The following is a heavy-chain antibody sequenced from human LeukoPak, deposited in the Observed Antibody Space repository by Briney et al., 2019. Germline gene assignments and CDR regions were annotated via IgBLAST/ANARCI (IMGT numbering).Heavy chain of an antibody. CDR2: IYPGDSDS. Sequence: EPLKISCKGSGNSFTTYWITWVRQMPGKSLEWMGIIYPGDSDSRYSPSFQGQVTMSADKSIGTAYLQWSSLKASDTAMYYCARQGYTYGYDSWGQGTLVTVSS. V-gene: IGHV5-51*01. CDR3: ARQGYTYGYDS. J-gene: IGHJ5*01. CDR1: GNSFTTYW. D-gene: IGHD5-18*01.